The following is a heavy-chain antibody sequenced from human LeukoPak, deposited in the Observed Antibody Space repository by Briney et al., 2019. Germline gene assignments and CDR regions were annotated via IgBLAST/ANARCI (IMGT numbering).Heavy chain of an antibody. CDR3: ARDIYTSGTYYFDY. D-gene: IGHD6-19*01. Sequence: GGSLRLSCAASGFTLSNYGMHWVRQAPGKGLEWVAVISYDGSNKYYADSVKGRFITSRDKSKNTLYLQMNSLRAEDTAMFYCARDIYTSGTYYFDYWGQGTLVTVSS. V-gene: IGHV3-33*05. CDR1: GFTLSNYG. J-gene: IGHJ4*02. CDR2: ISYDGSNK.